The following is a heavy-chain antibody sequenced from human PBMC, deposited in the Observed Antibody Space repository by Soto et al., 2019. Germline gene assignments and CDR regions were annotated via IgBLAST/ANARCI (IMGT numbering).Heavy chain of an antibody. V-gene: IGHV4-39*01. Sequence: QLHLRESGPGLVKPSETLSLTCTVSGGSITSSSYYWGWLRQPPGKGLEWIGSIYYSGSTYYNPSPKSRVPISVDTAKNHFPLKLSSVTAADTAVYYCATQEVGGSYVYTFDPWGQGTLVTVSS. D-gene: IGHD1-26*01. J-gene: IGHJ5*02. CDR2: IYYSGST. CDR1: GGSITSSSYY. CDR3: ATQEVGGSYVYTFDP.